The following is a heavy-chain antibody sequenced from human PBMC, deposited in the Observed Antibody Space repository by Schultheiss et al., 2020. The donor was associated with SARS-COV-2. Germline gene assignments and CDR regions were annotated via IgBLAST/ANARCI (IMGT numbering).Heavy chain of an antibody. CDR2: IYHSGST. CDR1: GGSFSGYY. Sequence: SQTLSLTCAVYGGSFSGYYWSWIRQPPGKGLEWIGEIYHSGSTNFNPSLRSRVTMSVDKSKNQFSLHLDSVTPEDTAVYYCASRHSDTDAFHIWGQGTMVTVSS. CDR3: ASRHSDTDAFHI. D-gene: IGHD3-10*01. J-gene: IGHJ3*02. V-gene: IGHV4-34*01.